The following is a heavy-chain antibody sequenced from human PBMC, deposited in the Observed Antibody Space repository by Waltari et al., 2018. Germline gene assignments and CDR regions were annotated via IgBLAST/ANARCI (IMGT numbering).Heavy chain of an antibody. CDR1: GFTFSSYG. J-gene: IGHJ4*02. Sequence: QVKLVESGGGVVQPGGSLRLAGAASGFTFSSYGMQWVRQATGKGLEWVAFIRYDGSNKYYADSVKGRFTISRDNSKNTLYLQMNSLRAEDTAVYYCATATVTTIYYWGQGTLVTVSS. CDR2: IRYDGSNK. D-gene: IGHD4-17*01. V-gene: IGHV3-30*02. CDR3: ATATVTTIYY.